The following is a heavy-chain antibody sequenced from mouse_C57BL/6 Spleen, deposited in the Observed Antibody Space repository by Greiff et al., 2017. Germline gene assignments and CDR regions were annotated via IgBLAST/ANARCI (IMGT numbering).Heavy chain of an antibody. V-gene: IGHV1-26*01. CDR1: GYTFTDYY. D-gene: IGHD2-1*01. J-gene: IGHJ3*01. CDR3: ARSLYGNSFAY. Sequence: EVQLQQSGPELVKPGASVKISCKASGYTFTDYYMNWVKQSHGKSLEWIGDINPNNGGTSYNQKFKGKATLTVDKSSSTAYMELRSLTSEDSAVYYCARSLYGNSFAYWGQGTLVTVSA. CDR2: INPNNGGT.